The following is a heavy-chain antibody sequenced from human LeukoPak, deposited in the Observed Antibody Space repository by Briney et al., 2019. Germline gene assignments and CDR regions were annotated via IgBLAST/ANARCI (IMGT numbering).Heavy chain of an antibody. V-gene: IGHV3-7*01. CDR3: ARALYCSSTSCYSIPNYFDY. J-gene: IGHJ4*02. CDR2: IKQDESEK. D-gene: IGHD2-2*02. Sequence: GRSLRLSCAASGFTFSSYAMHWVRQVPGQGPEWVANIKQDESEKYYVDPVKGRFTISRDNAKNSLYLQMNSLRAEDTAVYYCARALYCSSTSCYSIPNYFDYWGQGTLVTVSS. CDR1: GFTFSSYA.